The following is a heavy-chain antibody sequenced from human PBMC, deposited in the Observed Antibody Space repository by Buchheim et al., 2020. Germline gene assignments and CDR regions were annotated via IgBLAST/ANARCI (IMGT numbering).Heavy chain of an antibody. CDR1: GFTFSSYG. CDR3: AKDVFGGIQLWSATPEQENVYYYYGMDV. CDR2: ISYDGSNK. J-gene: IGHJ6*02. D-gene: IGHD5-18*01. V-gene: IGHV3-30*18. Sequence: QVQLVESGGGVVQPGRSLRLSCAASGFTFSSYGMHWVRQAPGKGLEWVAVISYDGSNKYYADSVKGRFTISRDNSKNTLYLQMNSLRAEDTAVYYCAKDVFGGIQLWSATPEQENVYYYYGMDVWGQGTT.